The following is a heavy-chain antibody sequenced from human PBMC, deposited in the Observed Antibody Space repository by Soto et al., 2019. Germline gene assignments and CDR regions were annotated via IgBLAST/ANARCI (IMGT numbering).Heavy chain of an antibody. CDR1: GFTFSSYA. D-gene: IGHD3-22*01. CDR3: AKGGDSSGYLHCDY. CDR2: ISGSGGST. V-gene: IGHV3-23*01. Sequence: LRLSFAASGFTFSSYAMSWVRQAPGKGLEWVSAISGSGGSTYYADSVKGRFTISRDNSKNTLYLQMNSLRAEDTAVYYCAKGGDSSGYLHCDYWGQGTLVTVSS. J-gene: IGHJ4*02.